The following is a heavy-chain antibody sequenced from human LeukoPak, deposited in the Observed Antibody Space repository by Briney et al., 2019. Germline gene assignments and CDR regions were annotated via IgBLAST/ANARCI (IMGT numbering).Heavy chain of an antibody. CDR2: MNPNSGNT. CDR1: GYTFTSYD. J-gene: IGHJ3*02. Sequence: ASVKVSCKASGYTFTSYDINWVRQSTGQGLEWMGWMNPNSGNTGYAQKFQGRVTMTRKTSISTAYMELSSLRSEDTAVYYCARFTIIVVDDDAFDIWGQGTMVTVSS. V-gene: IGHV1-8*01. D-gene: IGHD3-22*01. CDR3: ARFTIIVVDDDAFDI.